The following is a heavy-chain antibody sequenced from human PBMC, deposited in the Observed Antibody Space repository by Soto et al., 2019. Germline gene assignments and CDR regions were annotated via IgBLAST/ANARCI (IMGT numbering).Heavy chain of an antibody. CDR3: ARALYSSSWYDRVIRYYYYGMDV. CDR2: INPNSGGT. J-gene: IGHJ6*02. CDR1: GYTFTGYY. V-gene: IGHV1-2*04. D-gene: IGHD6-13*01. Sequence: GASVKVSCKASGYTFTGYYMHWVRQAPGQGLEWMGWINPNSGGTNYAQKFQGWVTMTRDTSISTAYMELSRLGSDDTAVYYCARALYSSSWYDRVIRYYYYGMDVWGQGTTVTVSS.